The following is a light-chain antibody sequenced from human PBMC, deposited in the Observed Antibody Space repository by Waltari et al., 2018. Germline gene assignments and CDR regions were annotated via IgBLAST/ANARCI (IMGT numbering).Light chain of an antibody. Sequence: QSVLTQPPSVSAAPGQRVTISCSGGSSNIGNNSVSWYRQFPGTATKLLIYENTERPSGIPGRFSGSKSGTSATLDITGLQAGDEADYYCGTWDSSLSGAVFGGGTHLTVL. V-gene: IGLV1-51*02. CDR2: ENT. CDR3: GTWDSSLSGAV. J-gene: IGLJ7*01. CDR1: SSNIGNNS.